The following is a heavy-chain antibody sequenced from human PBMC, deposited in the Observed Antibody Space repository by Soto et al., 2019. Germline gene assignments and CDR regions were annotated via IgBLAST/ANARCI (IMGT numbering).Heavy chain of an antibody. Sequence: EVQLVESGGGLVQPGGSLRLSCEVSGFTFSSYSMNWVRQAPGKGLEWVSYISSSGSTTYYADSVKGRFTISRDNAKGSLYLQVNSLRAEDTAVFYCARDNYGDYLLGYWGQGTLVTVSS. CDR2: ISSSGSTT. J-gene: IGHJ4*02. D-gene: IGHD4-17*01. CDR1: GFTFSSYS. V-gene: IGHV3-48*01. CDR3: ARDNYGDYLLGY.